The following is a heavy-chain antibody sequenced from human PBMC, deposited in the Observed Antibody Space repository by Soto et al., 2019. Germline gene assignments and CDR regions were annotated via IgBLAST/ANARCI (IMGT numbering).Heavy chain of an antibody. CDR3: VFTYYYDSSGSNWFGP. CDR1: GYTLTELS. Sequence: ASVKVSCKVSGYTLTELSMHWVRQAPGKRLEWMGGFDPEDGETIYAQKFQGRVTMTEDTSTDTAYMELSSLRSEDTAVYYCVFTYYYDSSGSNWFGPWGQGTLVTVSS. J-gene: IGHJ5*02. CDR2: FDPEDGET. D-gene: IGHD3-22*01. V-gene: IGHV1-24*01.